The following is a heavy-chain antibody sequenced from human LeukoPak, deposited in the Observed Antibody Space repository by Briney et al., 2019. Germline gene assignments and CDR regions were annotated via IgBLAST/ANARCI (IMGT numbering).Heavy chain of an antibody. CDR1: GGTFSSYA. CDR2: IIPIFGTA. CDR3: ATGRKQQQLVPDY. J-gene: IGHJ4*02. D-gene: IGHD6-13*01. Sequence: SVKVSCKASGGTFSSYAISWVRQAPGQGLEWMGGIIPIFGTANYAQKFQGRATITADESTSTAYMELSSLRSEDTAVYYCATGRKQQQLVPDYWGQGTLVTVSS. V-gene: IGHV1-69*13.